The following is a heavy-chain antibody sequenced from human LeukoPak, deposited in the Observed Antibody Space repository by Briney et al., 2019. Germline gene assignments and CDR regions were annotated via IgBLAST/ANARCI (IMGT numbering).Heavy chain of an antibody. CDR2: INPNSGGT. V-gene: IGHV1-2*06. CDR1: GYTFTGYY. J-gene: IGHJ4*02. D-gene: IGHD1-7*01. CDR3: ARIPSGITGTTADY. Sequence: ASVTVSCKASGYTFTGYYMHWVRQATGQGLEWMGRINPNSGGTNYAQKFQGRVTMTRDTSISTAYMELSRLRSDDTAVYYCARIPSGITGTTADYWGQGTLVTVSS.